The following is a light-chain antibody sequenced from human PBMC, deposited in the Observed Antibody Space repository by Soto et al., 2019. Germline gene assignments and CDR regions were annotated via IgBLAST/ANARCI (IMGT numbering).Light chain of an antibody. V-gene: IGLV2-11*01. CDR3: CSYAGSYTWV. J-gene: IGLJ3*02. CDR1: SSDVGGYNY. CDR2: DVS. Sequence: QSALTQPRSVSGSPGQSVTISCTGTSSDVGGYNYVSWYQQHPGKAPKLMIYDVSKRPSGVPDRFSGSKSGNTASLTISGLQAEDEAHYYCCSYAGSYTWVFGGGTKLTV.